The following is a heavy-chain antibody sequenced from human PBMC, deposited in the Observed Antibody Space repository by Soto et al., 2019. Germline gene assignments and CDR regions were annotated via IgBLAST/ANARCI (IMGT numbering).Heavy chain of an antibody. CDR3: AADRYYYDSSGYSYAFWPRVSGMDV. J-gene: IGHJ6*02. Sequence: SVKVSCKASGFTFTSSAMQWVRQARGQRLEWIGWIVVGSGNTNYAQKFQERVTITRDMSTSTAYMELSSLRSEDTAVYYCAADRYYYDSSGYSYAFWPRVSGMDVWGQGTTVTVS. V-gene: IGHV1-58*02. CDR2: IVVGSGNT. D-gene: IGHD3-22*01. CDR1: GFTFTSSA.